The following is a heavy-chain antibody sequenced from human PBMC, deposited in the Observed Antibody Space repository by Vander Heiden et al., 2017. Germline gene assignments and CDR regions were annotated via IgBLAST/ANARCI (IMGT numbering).Heavy chain of an antibody. V-gene: IGHV2-5*01. CDR2: IYWNDDK. J-gene: IGHJ5*02. D-gene: IGHD4-17*01. Sequence: QITLKESGPTLVKPTQTLTLTCTFSGFSLSTSGVCVGWIRQPPGKALEWLALIYWNDDKRYSPSLKSRLTITKDTSKNQVVLTMTNMDPVDTATYYCAHKNYGDYPPPYWFDPWGQGTLVTVSS. CDR3: AHKNYGDYPPPYWFDP. CDR1: GFSLSTSGVC.